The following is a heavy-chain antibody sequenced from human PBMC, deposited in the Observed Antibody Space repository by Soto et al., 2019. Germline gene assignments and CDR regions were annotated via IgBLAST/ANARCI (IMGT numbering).Heavy chain of an antibody. CDR3: AREASAVAGTNFDY. Sequence: QVQLVQSGAEVRMPGASVKVSCKASGYTFTNYYIHRVRQAPGQGLEWMGIINPSGGSTRYSPKFQGRLTMTGDTSTSTVYMELSSLRSDDTAVFYCAREASAVAGTNFDYWGQGTLVTVSS. V-gene: IGHV1-46*01. CDR2: INPSGGST. J-gene: IGHJ4*02. CDR1: GYTFTNYY. D-gene: IGHD6-19*01.